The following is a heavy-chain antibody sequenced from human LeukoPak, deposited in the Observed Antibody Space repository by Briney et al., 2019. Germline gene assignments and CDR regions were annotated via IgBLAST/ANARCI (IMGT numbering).Heavy chain of an antibody. D-gene: IGHD2-2*01. CDR1: GFTFSSYA. CDR3: ARTGGIVVVPAAKGDDY. CDR2: ISGSGGST. V-gene: IGHV3-23*01. Sequence: GGSLRLSCAASGFTFSSYAMSWVRQAPGKGLEWVSGISGSGGSTYYADSVKGRFTISRDNSKNTLYLQMDSLRAEDAAVYYCARTGGIVVVPAAKGDDYWGQGTLVTVSS. J-gene: IGHJ4*02.